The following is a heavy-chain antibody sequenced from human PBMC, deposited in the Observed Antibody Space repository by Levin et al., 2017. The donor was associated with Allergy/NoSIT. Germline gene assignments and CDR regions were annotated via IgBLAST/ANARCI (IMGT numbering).Heavy chain of an antibody. D-gene: IGHD3-10*01. V-gene: IGHV1-2*02. Sequence: EASVKVSCKASGYTFTDYYMHWVRQAPGQGFEYMGWINPNSGGTNFAQKFRGRVTMTRDTSTNTAYMELRRLISDDTAVYYCARVIRAARDYYGLDVWGQGTTVTVSS. CDR3: ARVIRAARDYYGLDV. CDR2: INPNSGGT. J-gene: IGHJ6*02. CDR1: GYTFTDYY.